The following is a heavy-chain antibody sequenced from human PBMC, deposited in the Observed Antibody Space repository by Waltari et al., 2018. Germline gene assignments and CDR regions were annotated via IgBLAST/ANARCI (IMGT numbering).Heavy chain of an antibody. V-gene: IGHV3-21*01. Sequence: EVQLVESGGGLVKPGGPRVLSCLASASALPRYSMNWVRQAPGKGMEWGSSISSSGGHKFYAASMEGRFTISRDNAKNSLYLQMNSLRAEDTAVYYCATSEYQLVLVDEYWGQGTLVTVSS. D-gene: IGHD2-2*01. CDR3: ATSEYQLVLVDEY. J-gene: IGHJ4*02. CDR2: ISSSGGHK. CDR1: ASALPRYS.